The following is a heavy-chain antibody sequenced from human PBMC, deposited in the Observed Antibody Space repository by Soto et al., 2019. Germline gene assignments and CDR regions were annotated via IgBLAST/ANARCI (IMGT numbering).Heavy chain of an antibody. CDR2: IYYSGST. CDR3: ARNQPGIAAAGNFDY. CDR1: GGSISSGGYY. J-gene: IGHJ4*02. D-gene: IGHD6-13*01. Sequence: SETLSLTCTVSGGSISSGGYYWSWIRQHPGKGLEWIGYIYYSGSTYYNPSLKSRVTISVDTSKNQFSLKLSSVTAADTAVYYCARNQPGIAAAGNFDYWGQGTLVTVSS. V-gene: IGHV4-31*03.